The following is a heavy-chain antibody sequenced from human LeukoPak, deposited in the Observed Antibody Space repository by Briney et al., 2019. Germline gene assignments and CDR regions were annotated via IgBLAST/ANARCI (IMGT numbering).Heavy chain of an antibody. Sequence: ASVKVSCKASGYTFTSYGFSWVRQAPGQGLEWMGWISAYKGNTNYARKLQGRVTMTTDTSTSTAYMELRSLRSDDTAVYYCARDRFPRYYYDSSCYGKFDYWGQGTLVIVSS. CDR1: GYTFTSYG. J-gene: IGHJ4*01. D-gene: IGHD3-22*01. CDR2: ISAYKGNT. CDR3: ARDRFPRYYYDSSCYGKFDY. V-gene: IGHV1-18*01.